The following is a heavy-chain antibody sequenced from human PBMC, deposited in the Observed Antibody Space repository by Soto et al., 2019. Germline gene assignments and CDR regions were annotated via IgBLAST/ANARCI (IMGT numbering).Heavy chain of an antibody. CDR3: ARDCRGCTNGVCYTDY. V-gene: IGHV4-4*02. CDR2: IYHSGST. CDR1: GGSISSSNW. J-gene: IGHJ4*02. Sequence: QVQLQESGPGLVKPSRTLSLTCAVSGGSISSSNWWSWVRQPPGKGLEWIGEIYHSGSTNYNPSLKDRVTISVDKSKNQFSLKLSSVTAADTAVYYCARDCRGCTNGVCYTDYWGPGTLVTVSS. D-gene: IGHD2-8*01.